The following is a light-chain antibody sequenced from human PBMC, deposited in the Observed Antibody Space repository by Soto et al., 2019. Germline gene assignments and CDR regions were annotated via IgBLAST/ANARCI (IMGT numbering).Light chain of an antibody. V-gene: IGKV3-15*01. Sequence: EIVMTQSPATLSVSPGERATLFCRASQSVGRTLAWYQQKPGQSPRLLVYGASTRANGTPARFSGSGSGTEFTLTISSLQSEDVEVYYCQQYNQWPPYTFGQGTNVEIK. CDR1: QSVGRT. CDR3: QQYNQWPPYT. J-gene: IGKJ2*01. CDR2: GAS.